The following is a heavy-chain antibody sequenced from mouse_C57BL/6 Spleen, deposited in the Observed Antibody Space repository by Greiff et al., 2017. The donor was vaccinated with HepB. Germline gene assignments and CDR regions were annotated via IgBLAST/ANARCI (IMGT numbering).Heavy chain of an antibody. CDR2: INPNYGTT. V-gene: IGHV1-39*01. D-gene: IGHD2-4*01. CDR3: ARSGDYDSYYYAMDY. CDR1: GYSFTDYN. Sequence: VQLKQSGPELVKPGASVKISCKASGYSFTDYNMNWVKQSNGKSLEWIGVINPNYGTTSYNQKFKGKATLTVDQSSSTAYMQLNSLTSEDSAVYYCARSGDYDSYYYAMDYWGQGTSVTVSS. J-gene: IGHJ4*01.